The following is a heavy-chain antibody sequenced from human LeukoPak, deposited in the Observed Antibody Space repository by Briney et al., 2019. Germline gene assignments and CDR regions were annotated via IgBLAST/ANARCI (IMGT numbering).Heavy chain of an antibody. Sequence: ASVTVSCKASGGTFISYAISWVRQAPGQGLEWMGRIIPICGIANYVQKFQGRVTITADKSTNTAYMELSRLRSEDTAVYYCARADSSSLRKVIYYYGMDGWGQGTTVTVSS. CDR3: ARADSSSLRKVIYYYGMDG. D-gene: IGHD6-13*01. CDR2: IIPICGIA. V-gene: IGHV1-69*04. J-gene: IGHJ6*02. CDR1: GGTFISYA.